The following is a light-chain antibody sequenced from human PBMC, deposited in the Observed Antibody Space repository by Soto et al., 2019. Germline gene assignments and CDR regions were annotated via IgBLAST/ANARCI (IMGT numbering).Light chain of an antibody. CDR1: QSVGNN. Sequence: EIVVTQSPATLSVSPGERATLSCRASQSVGNNFAWYQQKPGQAPRLLIFATSTRATGVPARFSGSGSGTEFTLTISNLQSEDFAVYYCLQYGDWPLTFGGGAKVEIE. CDR3: LQYGDWPLT. CDR2: ATS. J-gene: IGKJ4*01. V-gene: IGKV3-15*01.